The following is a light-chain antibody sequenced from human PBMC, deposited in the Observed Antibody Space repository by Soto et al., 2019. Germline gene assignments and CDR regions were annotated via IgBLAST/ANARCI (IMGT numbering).Light chain of an antibody. V-gene: IGLV3-21*04. CDR3: QVWDGSSDRVV. J-gene: IGLJ2*01. Sequence: SYELTQPPSVSVDPGETAGISCGGDHIGGKSVHWYQQKPGQAPVLVIFYDSDRPSGIPERFSASNSENTATLTISRVEAGDKADYYCQVWDGSSDRVVFGGGTKLTVL. CDR2: YDS. CDR1: HIGGKS.